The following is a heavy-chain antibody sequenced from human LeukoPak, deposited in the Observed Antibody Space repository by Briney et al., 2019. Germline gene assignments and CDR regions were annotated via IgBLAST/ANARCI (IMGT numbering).Heavy chain of an antibody. CDR3: AREITVTRSFDY. V-gene: IGHV4-4*07. Sequence: KAAQSLSLTCTVAKGSISMYYWSWVRQPAGKWLEWIGRISASGGTTYNPSLKTRAPTPLKMSKNHCSRKLSSVTPAAPPVIYCAREITVTRSFDYWGQGTLVTVSS. D-gene: IGHD3-16*01. J-gene: IGHJ4*02. CDR2: ISASGGT. CDR1: KGSISMYY.